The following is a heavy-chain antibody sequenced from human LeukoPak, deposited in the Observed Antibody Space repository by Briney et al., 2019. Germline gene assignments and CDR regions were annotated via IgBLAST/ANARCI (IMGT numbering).Heavy chain of an antibody. D-gene: IGHD6-13*01. Sequence: PSETLSLTCTVSGGSISSYYWSWIRQPPGKGLEWIGYIYYSGSTTYNPSLKSRVTISVDTSKNQFSLKLSSVTAADTAVYYCARAPGYSSRWSDFDYWGQGTLVTVSS. CDR3: ARAPGYSSRWSDFDY. J-gene: IGHJ4*02. V-gene: IGHV4-59*08. CDR1: GGSISSYY. CDR2: IYYSGST.